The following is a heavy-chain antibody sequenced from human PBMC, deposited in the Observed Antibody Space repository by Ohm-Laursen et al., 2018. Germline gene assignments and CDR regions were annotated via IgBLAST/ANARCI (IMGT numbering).Heavy chain of an antibody. V-gene: IGHV3-48*01. CDR1: GFTFSSYS. CDR2: ISSSSSTI. D-gene: IGHD3-22*01. Sequence: GSLRLSCAASGFTFSSYSMNWIRQAPGKGLEWVSYISSSSSTIYYADSVEGRFTISRDNAKNSLYLQMNSLRAEDTAVYYCARDGGDSSGYYQTYFDYWGQGTLVTVSS. CDR3: ARDGGDSSGYYQTYFDY. J-gene: IGHJ4*02.